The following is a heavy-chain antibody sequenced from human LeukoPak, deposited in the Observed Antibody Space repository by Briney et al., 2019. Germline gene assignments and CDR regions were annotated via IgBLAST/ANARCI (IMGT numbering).Heavy chain of an antibody. J-gene: IGHJ4*02. CDR2: IYYSGST. CDR3: ARGGHSSGYYSLDY. D-gene: IGHD3-22*01. CDR1: GGSISSYY. V-gene: IGHV4-59*01. Sequence: PSETLSLTCTVSGGSISSYYWSWIRQPPGKGLEGSGYIYYSGSTNYNPSLKSRVTISVDTSKNQFSLKLSSVTAADTAVYYCARGGHSSGYYSLDYWGQGTLVTVSS.